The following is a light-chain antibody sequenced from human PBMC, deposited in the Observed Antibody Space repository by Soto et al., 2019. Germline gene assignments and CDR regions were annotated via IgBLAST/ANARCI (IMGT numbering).Light chain of an antibody. V-gene: IGLV2-14*01. Sequence: QSALTQPASVSGSPGQSITISCTGTSSDVGGYKYVSWYQHHPGKAPKLMIYEVTTRPSGVSNRFSGSKSGNTASLTISGLQAEDEAHYYCSSYTSSSTWVFGGGTKVPVL. CDR1: SSDVGGYKY. CDR3: SSYTSSSTWV. CDR2: EVT. J-gene: IGLJ3*02.